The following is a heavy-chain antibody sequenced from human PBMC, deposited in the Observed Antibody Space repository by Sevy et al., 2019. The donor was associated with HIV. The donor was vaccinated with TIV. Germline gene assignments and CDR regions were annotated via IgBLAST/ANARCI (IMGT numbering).Heavy chain of an antibody. CDR1: GGTFSSYA. D-gene: IGHD3-22*01. J-gene: IGHJ3*02. V-gene: IGHV1-69*13. CDR2: IIPIFGTA. Sequence: ASVNVSCKASGGTFSSYAISWVRQAPGQGLEWMGGIIPIFGTANYAQKFQGRVTITADESTSTAYMELSSLRSEDTAVYYCARYDSSGYEGGAFDIWGQGTMVTVSS. CDR3: ARYDSSGYEGGAFDI.